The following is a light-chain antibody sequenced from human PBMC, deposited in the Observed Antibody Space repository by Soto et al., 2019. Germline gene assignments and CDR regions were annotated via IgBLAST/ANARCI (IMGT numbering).Light chain of an antibody. CDR3: LQHSTYPLT. CDR2: AAS. Sequence: DIQMTQFPSSLSASVGDRVTITCRASQGIRNDLGWYQQKPGKAPKRLIYAASSLQSGVPSRFSCSGSVTEFTLAISSLQPEDSATFYCLQHSTYPLTCGQGTKVEIK. V-gene: IGKV1-17*01. CDR1: QGIRND. J-gene: IGKJ1*01.